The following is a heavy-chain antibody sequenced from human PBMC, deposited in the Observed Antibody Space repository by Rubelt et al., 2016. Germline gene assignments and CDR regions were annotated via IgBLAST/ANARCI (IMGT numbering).Heavy chain of an antibody. Sequence: GFTLNNYWMHWVRQAPGKGLVWVSEIKYDGSATNYADSVKGRFTISRDNSKNTLYLQMNSLRAEDTAVYYCAGGFWSGRNYYYYGMDVWGQGTTVTVSS. J-gene: IGHJ6*02. D-gene: IGHD3-3*01. CDR1: GFTLNNYW. CDR3: AGGFWSGRNYYYYGMDV. V-gene: IGHV3-74*01. CDR2: IKYDGSAT.